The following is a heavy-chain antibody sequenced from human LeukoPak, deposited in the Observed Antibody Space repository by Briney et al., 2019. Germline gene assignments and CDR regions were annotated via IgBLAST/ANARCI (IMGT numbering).Heavy chain of an antibody. Sequence: SETLSLTCTVPGGSVSSGSYYWSWIRQPPGKGLEWIGYIYYSGSTNYNPSLKSRVTTSVDTSKNQFSLKLSSVTAADTAVYYCARDRDSLDVWGQGTTVTVSS. CDR3: ARDRDSLDV. CDR2: IYYSGST. J-gene: IGHJ6*02. V-gene: IGHV4-61*01. CDR1: GGSVSSGSYY. D-gene: IGHD3-22*01.